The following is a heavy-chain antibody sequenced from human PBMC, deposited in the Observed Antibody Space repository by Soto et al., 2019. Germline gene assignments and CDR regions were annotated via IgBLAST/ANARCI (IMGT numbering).Heavy chain of an antibody. V-gene: IGHV1-69*12. CDR3: AWQECSGYYYGYFDL. CDR1: GGTFSSYA. Sequence: QVQLVQSGAEVKKPGSSVKVSCKASGGTFSSYAISWVRQAPGQGLEWMGGIIPIFGTANHAQKFQGRVTITADESKRKAYIELSSLRSEDTAVYYCAWQECSGYYYGYFDLWGGGTLVTVSS. CDR2: IIPIFGTA. J-gene: IGHJ2*01. D-gene: IGHD3-22*01.